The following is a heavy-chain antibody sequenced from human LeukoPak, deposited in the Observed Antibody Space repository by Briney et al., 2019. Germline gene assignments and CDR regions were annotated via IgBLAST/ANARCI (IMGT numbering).Heavy chain of an antibody. CDR1: GGSVSSGSYY. CDR2: IYYSGST. V-gene: IGHV4-61*01. D-gene: IGHD2-2*01. J-gene: IGHJ4*02. Sequence: SETLSLTCTVSGGSVSSGSYYWSWIRQPPGKGLEWIGYIYYSGSTNYNPSLKSRVTISVDTSKNQFSLKLSSVTAADTAVYYCARGCSSTTCSYDAGDRLFDCWGQGTLVTVSS. CDR3: ARGCSSTTCSYDAGDRLFDC.